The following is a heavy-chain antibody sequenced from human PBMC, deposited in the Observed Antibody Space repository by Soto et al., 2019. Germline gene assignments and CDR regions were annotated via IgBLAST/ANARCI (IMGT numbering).Heavy chain of an antibody. V-gene: IGHV4-59*01. CDR1: GGSISSYY. CDR3: ARVGGDYGLDY. J-gene: IGHJ4*02. Sequence: QVQLQESGPGLVKPSETLSITCTVSGGSISSYYWSWIRQPPGKGLEWIGYIYYSGSTNYNPSLKSRVTISIDSSKNQLSQKLSSVTAADTAVYYCARVGGDYGLDYGGQGTLVTVSS. D-gene: IGHD4-17*01. CDR2: IYYSGST.